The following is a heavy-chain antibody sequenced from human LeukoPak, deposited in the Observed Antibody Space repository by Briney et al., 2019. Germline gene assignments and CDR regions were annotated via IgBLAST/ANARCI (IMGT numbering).Heavy chain of an antibody. CDR2: IIPILGIA. J-gene: IGHJ6*02. Sequence: ASVKVSCKASGGTFSSYAISWVRQAPGQGLERMGRIIPILGIANYAQKFQGRVTITADKSTSTAYMELSSLRSEDTAVYYCARSKKNSGDYYYYGMDVWGQGTTVTVSS. CDR3: ARSKKNSGDYYYYGMDV. D-gene: IGHD4-23*01. V-gene: IGHV1-69*04. CDR1: GGTFSSYA.